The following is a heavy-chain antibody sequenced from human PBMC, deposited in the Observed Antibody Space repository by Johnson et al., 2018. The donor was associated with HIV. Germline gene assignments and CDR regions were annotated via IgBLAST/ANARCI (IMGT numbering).Heavy chain of an antibody. CDR2: IYSGGST. Sequence: MLLVESGGGVVQPGGSLRLSCAASEFIFSSYSMHWVRQAPGKGLEWVSVIYSGGSTYYADSVKGRFTISRDNSKNTLYLQMNSLRAEDTAVYYCARDGDNPRIWGQGTMVTVSS. V-gene: IGHV3-66*01. D-gene: IGHD7-27*01. J-gene: IGHJ3*02. CDR3: ARDGDNPRI. CDR1: EFIFSSYS.